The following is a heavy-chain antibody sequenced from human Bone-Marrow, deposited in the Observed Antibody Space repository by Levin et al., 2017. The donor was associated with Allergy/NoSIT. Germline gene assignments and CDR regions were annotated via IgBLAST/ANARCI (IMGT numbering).Heavy chain of an antibody. CDR2: IHSSGST. D-gene: IGHD3-10*01. V-gene: IGHV4-61*02. J-gene: IGHJ6*03. CDR3: AAEDYYYGSGSYFSNRYYNNYVDV. Sequence: PSETLSLTCTVSGGSISSGNNYWSWIRQPAGRGLEWIGRIHSSGSTNYNPSLKSRVTISVDTSKSQFSLRLSSVTAADTAVYYCAAEDYYYGSGSYFSNRYYNNYVDVWGKGTTVIVSS. CDR1: GGSISSGNNY.